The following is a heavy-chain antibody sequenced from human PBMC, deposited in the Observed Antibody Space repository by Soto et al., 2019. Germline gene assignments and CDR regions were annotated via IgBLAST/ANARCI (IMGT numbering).Heavy chain of an antibody. CDR3: ARSEPPGWYYFDY. Sequence: PSETLSLTCTVSGGSISSYYWSWIRQPPGKGLEWIGYIYYSGSTNYNPSLKSRVTISVDTSKNQFSLKLSSVTAADTAVYYCARSEPPGWYYFDYWGQGTLVTVSS. CDR2: IYYSGST. V-gene: IGHV4-59*01. CDR1: GGSISSYY. D-gene: IGHD6-19*01. J-gene: IGHJ4*02.